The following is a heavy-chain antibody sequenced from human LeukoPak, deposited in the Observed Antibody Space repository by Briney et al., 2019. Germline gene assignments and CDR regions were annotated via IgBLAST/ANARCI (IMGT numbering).Heavy chain of an antibody. CDR3: ARQGAFNY. V-gene: IGHV4-39*01. D-gene: IGHD3-16*01. J-gene: IGHJ4*02. CDR1: GGSISSSSYY. CDR2: IYYSGST. Sequence: SETLSLTCTVSGGSISSSSYYWGWIRQPPGKGLVWIGSIYYSGSTYYNPSLESRVTISVDTSKNQFSLKLSSVTAADTAVYYCARQGAFNYWGQGTLVTVSS.